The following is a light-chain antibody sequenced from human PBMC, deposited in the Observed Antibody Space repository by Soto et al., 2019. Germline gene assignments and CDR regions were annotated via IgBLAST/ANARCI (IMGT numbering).Light chain of an antibody. CDR2: KTS. V-gene: IGKV2-24*01. CDR1: QSLLDSDGETY. Sequence: EIVMTQTPLSSPVTLGQPASISCRSSQSLLDSDGETYLSWLQQRPGQPPRLLIYKTSSRFSGVPDRFSGSGAGTDFTLKISRVEVEDVGVYYFLQATQFPHTFGQGTKLEI. J-gene: IGKJ2*01. CDR3: LQATQFPHT.